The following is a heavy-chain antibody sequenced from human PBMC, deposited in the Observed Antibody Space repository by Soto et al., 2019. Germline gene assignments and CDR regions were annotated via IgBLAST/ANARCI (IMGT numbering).Heavy chain of an antibody. J-gene: IGHJ6*02. D-gene: IGHD2-2*01. CDR3: ARYCSSTSCGGYYYYYGMDV. Sequence: PSETLSLTCAVSGGSISSSNWWSWVRQPPGKGLEWIGEIYHSGSTNYNPSLKSRVTISVDTSKNQFSLKLSSVTAADTAVYYCARYCSSTSCGGYYYYYGMDVWGQGTTVTVSS. CDR1: GGSISSSNW. V-gene: IGHV4-4*02. CDR2: IYHSGST.